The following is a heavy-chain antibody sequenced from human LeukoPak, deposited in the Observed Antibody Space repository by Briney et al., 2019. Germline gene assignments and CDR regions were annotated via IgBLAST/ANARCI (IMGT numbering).Heavy chain of an antibody. V-gene: IGHV3-30*18. D-gene: IGHD3-10*01. J-gene: IGHJ6*02. Sequence: GRSLRLSCAASGFTFSSYGMHWVRQAPGKGLEWVAVISYDGSNKYYADSVKGRLTISRDNSKNTLYLQMNSLRAEDTAVYYCAKDIRAVRGVITIYYYYGMDVWGQGTTVTVSS. CDR1: GFTFSSYG. CDR2: ISYDGSNK. CDR3: AKDIRAVRGVITIYYYYGMDV.